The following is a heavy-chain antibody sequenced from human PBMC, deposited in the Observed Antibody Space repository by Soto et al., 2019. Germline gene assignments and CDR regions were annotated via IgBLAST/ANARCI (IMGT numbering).Heavy chain of an antibody. CDR1: GFTFSSYG. V-gene: IGHV3-30*18. J-gene: IGHJ6*02. Sequence: GGSLRLSCAASGFTFSSYGMHWVRQAPGKGLEWVAVISYDGSNKYYADSVKGRFTISRDNSKNTLYLQMNSLRAEDTAVYYCAKDRSRATARYYYYYGMDVWGQGTTVTAP. D-gene: IGHD5-12*01. CDR3: AKDRSRATARYYYYYGMDV. CDR2: ISYDGSNK.